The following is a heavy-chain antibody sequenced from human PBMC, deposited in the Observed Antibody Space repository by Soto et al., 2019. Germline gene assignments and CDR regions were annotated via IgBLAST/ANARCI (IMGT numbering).Heavy chain of an antibody. Sequence: XVCLRLSFAASGFTVSSYALTWVRQAPGKGLEWVSTISGSGGSTYYADSVKGRFTISRDNSKNTLYLLMNSLRAEDTAVYYCEKGHRIAVAGTVEWGQGALVTVSS. CDR1: GFTVSSYA. D-gene: IGHD6-19*01. V-gene: IGHV3-23*01. CDR3: EKGHRIAVAGTVE. J-gene: IGHJ4*02. CDR2: ISGSGGST.